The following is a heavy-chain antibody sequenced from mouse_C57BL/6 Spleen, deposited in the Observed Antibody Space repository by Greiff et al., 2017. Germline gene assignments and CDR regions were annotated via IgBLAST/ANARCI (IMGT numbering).Heavy chain of an antibody. V-gene: IGHV5-17*01. CDR1: GFTFSDYG. D-gene: IGHD2-1*01. Sequence: EVKLVESGGGLVKPGGSLKLSCAASGFTFSDYGMHWVRQAPEKGLEWVAYISSGSSTIYYADTVKGRFTISRDNAKNTLFLQMTSLRSEDTAMYYCARHGNYFYARDYWGQGTSVTVSS. CDR3: ARHGNYFYARDY. CDR2: ISSGSSTI. J-gene: IGHJ4*01.